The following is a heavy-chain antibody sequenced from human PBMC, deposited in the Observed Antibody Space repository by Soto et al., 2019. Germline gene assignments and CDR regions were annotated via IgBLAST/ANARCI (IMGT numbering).Heavy chain of an antibody. CDR2: ISGSGGST. CDR3: AKVSGSRFLEWAYWYFDL. J-gene: IGHJ2*01. Sequence: GGSLRLSCAASGFTFSSYAMSWVRQAPGKGLEWVSAISGSGGSTYYADSVKGRFTISRDNSKNTLYLQMNSLRAEDTAVYYCAKVSGSRFLEWAYWYFDLWGRGTLVTVSS. V-gene: IGHV3-23*01. D-gene: IGHD3-3*01. CDR1: GFTFSSYA.